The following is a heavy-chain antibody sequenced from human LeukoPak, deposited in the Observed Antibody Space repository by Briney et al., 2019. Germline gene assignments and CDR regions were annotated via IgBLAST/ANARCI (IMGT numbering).Heavy chain of an antibody. CDR3: ARLRVDYDSSGYGKDY. CDR2: IYYSGST. V-gene: IGHV4-39*01. D-gene: IGHD3-22*01. J-gene: IGHJ4*02. CDR1: GGSISISSYY. Sequence: PSETLSLTCTVSGGSISISSYYWGWIRQPPGKGLVWNGSIYYSGSTYHNPSLKIRVTRSVAKTKNQFPLKPSSGTAADTAVYYCARLRVDYDSSGYGKDYWGQGTLVTVSS.